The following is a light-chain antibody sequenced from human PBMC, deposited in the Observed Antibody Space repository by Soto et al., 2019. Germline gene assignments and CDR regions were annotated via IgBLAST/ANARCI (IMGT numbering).Light chain of an antibody. CDR1: ETIRGY. V-gene: IGKV1-39*01. CDR2: AAS. J-gene: IGKJ1*01. Sequence: DIQMTQSPSSLSASAGDRVTITCRASETIRGYLNWYRQKAGKAPELLLYAASTLQTGVPSRFSGAGSGTEFTLTISALQSEDFATYFCQQTFGTPRTFGQGTKVESK. CDR3: QQTFGTPRT.